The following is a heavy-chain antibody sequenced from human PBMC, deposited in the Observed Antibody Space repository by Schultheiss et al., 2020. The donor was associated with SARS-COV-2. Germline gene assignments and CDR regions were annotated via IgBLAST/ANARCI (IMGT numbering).Heavy chain of an antibody. CDR3: ARGDYVDYDYYYGMDV. D-gene: IGHD4-17*01. V-gene: IGHV1-2*06. CDR2: INPNSGGT. CDR1: GYTFTGYY. J-gene: IGHJ6*02. Sequence: ASVKVSCKDSGYTFTGYYMHWVRQAPGQGLEWMGRINPNSGGTNYAQKFQGRVTMTRDTSISTAYMELSRLRSDDTAVYYCARGDYVDYDYYYGMDVWGQGTTVTVSS.